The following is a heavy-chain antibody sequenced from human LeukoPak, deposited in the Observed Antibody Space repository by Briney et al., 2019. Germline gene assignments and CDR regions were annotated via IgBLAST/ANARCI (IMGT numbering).Heavy chain of an antibody. CDR3: ARDESYSSSWYGNDAFDI. J-gene: IGHJ3*02. CDR1: GFTFSSYG. V-gene: IGHV3-33*01. CDR2: IWYDGSNK. Sequence: PGGSLRLSCAASGFTFSSYGMHWVRQAPGKGLEWVAVIWYDGSNKYYADSVKGRFTISRDNSKNTLYLQMNSLRAGDTAVYYCARDESYSSSWYGNDAFDIWGQGTMVTVSS. D-gene: IGHD6-13*01.